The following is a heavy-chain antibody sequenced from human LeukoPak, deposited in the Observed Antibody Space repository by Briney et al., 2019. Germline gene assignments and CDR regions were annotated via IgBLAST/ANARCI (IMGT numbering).Heavy chain of an antibody. CDR2: IYYSGST. J-gene: IGHJ5*02. D-gene: IGHD6-19*01. V-gene: IGHV4-59*01. Sequence: PSETLSLTCTVSGGSISSYYWSWIRQPPGKGLEGIGYIYYSGSTNYNPSLKSRVTISVDTSKNQFSLKLSSVTAADTAVYYCARDSPGAVAGGGPGWFDPWGQGTLVTVSS. CDR1: GGSISSYY. CDR3: ARDSPGAVAGGGPGWFDP.